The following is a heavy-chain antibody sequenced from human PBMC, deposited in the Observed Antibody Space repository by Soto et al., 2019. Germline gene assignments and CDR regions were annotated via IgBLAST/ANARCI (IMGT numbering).Heavy chain of an antibody. V-gene: IGHV4-34*01. CDR1: GGSFSGYY. D-gene: IGHD1-26*01. J-gene: IGHJ4*02. CDR3: AKDSISDRETFNFDS. CDR2: INHSGST. Sequence: SETLSLTCAVYGGSFSGYYWTWIRQPPGTGLEWIGEINHSGSTNYNPSLKSRVTISVGTSKNQFSLKLTSVTAEDTAFYYCAKDSISDRETFNFDSWGQGTLVTVSS.